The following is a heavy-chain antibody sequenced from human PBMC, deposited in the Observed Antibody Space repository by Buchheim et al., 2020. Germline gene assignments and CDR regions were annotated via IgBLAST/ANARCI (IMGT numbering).Heavy chain of an antibody. D-gene: IGHD3-22*01. CDR2: IIPILGIA. CDR1: GYTFTSYY. V-gene: IGHV1-69*09. Sequence: QVQLVQSGAEVKKPGASVKVSCKASGYTFTSYYMHWVRQAPGQGLEWMGRIIPILGIANYAQKFQGRVTITADKSTSTAYMELSSLRSEDTAVYYCARDEYDSSGYYSYNWFDPWGQGTL. CDR3: ARDEYDSSGYYSYNWFDP. J-gene: IGHJ5*02.